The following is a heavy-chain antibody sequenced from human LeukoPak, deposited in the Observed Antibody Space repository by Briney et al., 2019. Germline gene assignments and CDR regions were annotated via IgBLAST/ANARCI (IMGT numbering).Heavy chain of an antibody. CDR2: VFYSGST. V-gene: IGHV4-39*07. J-gene: IGHJ3*02. Sequence: SETLSLTCTVSGGSISSGSYYWGWIRQPPGKGLEWLGTVFYSGSTNYNPSLKSRVTISVDTSKNQFSLKLSSVTAADTAVYYCARVFDVVVPAAMTDAFDIWGQGTMVTVSS. CDR1: GGSISSGSYY. D-gene: IGHD2-2*01. CDR3: ARVFDVVVPAAMTDAFDI.